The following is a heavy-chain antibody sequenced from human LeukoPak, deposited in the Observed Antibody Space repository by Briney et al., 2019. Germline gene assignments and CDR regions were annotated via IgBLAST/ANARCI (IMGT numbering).Heavy chain of an antibody. CDR1: SSSSYY. J-gene: IGHJ3*02. CDR2: IKQDGSEK. CDR3: ARALEEFIVVVVAVSSGAFDI. D-gene: IGHD2-15*01. V-gene: IGHV3-7*01. Sequence: SSSSYYWGWIRQPPGKGLEWVANIKQDGSEKYYVDSVKGRFTISRDNAKNSLYLQMNSLRAEDTAVYYCARALEEFIVVVVAVSSGAFDIWGQGTMVTVSS.